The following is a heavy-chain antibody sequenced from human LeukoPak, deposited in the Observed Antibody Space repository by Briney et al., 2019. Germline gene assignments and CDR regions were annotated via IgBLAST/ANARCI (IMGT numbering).Heavy chain of an antibody. J-gene: IGHJ6*02. CDR3: ARGVVAAKDGYYYYGMDV. V-gene: IGHV1-8*02. CDR2: MNPNSGNT. CDR1: GYTFTSYG. Sequence: GASVKASCKASGYTFTSYGINWVRQATGQGLEWMGWMNPNSGNTGYAQKFQGRVTMTRNTSISTAYMELSSLRSEDTAVYYCARGVVAAKDGYYYYGMDVWGQGTTVTVSS. D-gene: IGHD2-15*01.